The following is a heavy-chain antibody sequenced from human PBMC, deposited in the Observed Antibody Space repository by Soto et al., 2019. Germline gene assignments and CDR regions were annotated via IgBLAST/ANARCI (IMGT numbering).Heavy chain of an antibody. CDR1: GGSISSSSYY. V-gene: IGHV4-39*01. J-gene: IGHJ4*02. Sequence: PSETLSLTCTVSGGSISSSSYYWGWIRQPPGKGLEWIGSIYYSGSTYYNPSLKSRVTISVDTSKNQFSLKLSSVTAADTAVYYCARRVGYCSSTSCFRTEFDYWGQGTLVTVSS. CDR3: ARRVGYCSSTSCFRTEFDY. D-gene: IGHD2-2*01. CDR2: IYYSGST.